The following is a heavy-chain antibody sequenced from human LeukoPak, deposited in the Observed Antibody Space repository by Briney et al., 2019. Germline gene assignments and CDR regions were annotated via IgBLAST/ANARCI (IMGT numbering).Heavy chain of an antibody. J-gene: IGHJ4*02. CDR1: GFTFSSYA. Sequence: GGSLRLSCAASGFTFSSYAMHWVRQAPGKGLEWVAVISYDGSNKYYADSVKGRFTISRDNSKNTLYLQMNSLRAEDTAVYYYARDPDRLLWFGELCGLDYWGQGTLVTVSS. CDR2: ISYDGSNK. D-gene: IGHD3-10*01. V-gene: IGHV3-30*04. CDR3: ARDPDRLLWFGELCGLDY.